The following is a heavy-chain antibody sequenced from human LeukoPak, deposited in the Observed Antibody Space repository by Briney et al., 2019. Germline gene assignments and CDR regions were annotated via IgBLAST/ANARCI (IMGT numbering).Heavy chain of an antibody. Sequence: GGSLRPSCAASGFTFSSYSMNWVRQAPGKGLEWVSSISSSSSYIYYADSVKGRFTISRDNAKNSLYLQMNSLRAEDTAVYYCARIDGYNSKNFDYWGQGTLVTVSS. CDR1: GFTFSSYS. CDR2: ISSSSSYI. CDR3: ARIDGYNSKNFDY. V-gene: IGHV3-21*01. D-gene: IGHD5-24*01. J-gene: IGHJ4*02.